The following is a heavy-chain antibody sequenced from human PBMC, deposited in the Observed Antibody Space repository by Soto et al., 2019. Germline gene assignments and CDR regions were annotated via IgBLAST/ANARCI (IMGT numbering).Heavy chain of an antibody. CDR2: IYWDDDK. Sequence: QITLKESGPTLVKPTQTLTLTCTFSGFSLSTSGVGVGWIRQPPGKALEWFALIYWDDDKLYSPSLKSRLTITKDTPRNHVVLTTLNMDPLDTATYSCAHRQQDSTYFDSSGQGVLVTVSS. CDR1: GFSLSTSGVG. D-gene: IGHD4-4*01. J-gene: IGHJ4*02. CDR3: AHRQQDSTYFDS. V-gene: IGHV2-5*02.